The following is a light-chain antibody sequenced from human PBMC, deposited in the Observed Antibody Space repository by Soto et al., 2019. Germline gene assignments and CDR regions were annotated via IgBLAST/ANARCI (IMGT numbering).Light chain of an antibody. Sequence: IVLTQSPGTLSLSPGERATLSCLASQTFSNSFLSWFQQKPGQAPRLLIYYISTRATGIPARFSGSGSGTEFTLTINSLQSEDSAVYYCQQHNQWPITFGQGTRLEIK. CDR2: YIS. CDR1: QTFSNSF. V-gene: IGKV3D-20*02. CDR3: QQHNQWPIT. J-gene: IGKJ5*01.